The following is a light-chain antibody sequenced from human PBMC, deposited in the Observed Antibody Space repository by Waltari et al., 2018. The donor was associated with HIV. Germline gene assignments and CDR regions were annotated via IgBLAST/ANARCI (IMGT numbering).Light chain of an antibody. CDR3: QTWGTGIRVV. V-gene: IGLV4-69*01. J-gene: IGLJ2*01. CDR2: LNSDGSH. CDR1: SWHSSYA. Sequence: QLVLTQSPSASASLGASVKLTCTLSSWHSSYAIAWHQQQPEKGPRYLMKLNSDGSHSKGDGIPDRFSGSSSGAERYLTISSLQSEDEADYYCQTWGTGIRVVFGGGTKLTVL.